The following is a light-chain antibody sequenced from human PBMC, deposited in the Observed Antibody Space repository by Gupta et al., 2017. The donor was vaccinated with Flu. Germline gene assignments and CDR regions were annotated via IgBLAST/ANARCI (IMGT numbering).Light chain of an antibody. CDR2: QDS. CDR1: KLGDKY. CDR3: QAEESSTANV. Sequence: SYELTQPPSVSVSPGQTASITCSGDKLGDKYACWYQQKPGQSPVLVIYQDSKRPSGIPERFSGSNSGNTATLTISGTQAMDEADYYCQAEESSTANVFGTGTKVTVL. V-gene: IGLV3-1*01. J-gene: IGLJ1*01.